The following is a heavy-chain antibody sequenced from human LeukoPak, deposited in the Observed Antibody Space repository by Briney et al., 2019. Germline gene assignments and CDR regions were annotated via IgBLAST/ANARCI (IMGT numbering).Heavy chain of an antibody. D-gene: IGHD3-22*01. V-gene: IGHV3-7*04. CDR2: IKQDGSEK. Sequence: GGSLRLSCVVSGFTFSSNWMSWVRQAPGKGLEWVANIKQDGSEKYYVDSVKGRFTISRDNGKNSLYLQMNSLRAEDTAVYYCARGHYYDSSGYPFDYWGQGTLVTVSS. J-gene: IGHJ4*02. CDR1: GFTFSSNW. CDR3: ARGHYYDSSGYPFDY.